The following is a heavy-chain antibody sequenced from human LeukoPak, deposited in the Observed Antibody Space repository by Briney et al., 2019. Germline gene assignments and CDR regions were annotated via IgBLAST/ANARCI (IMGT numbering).Heavy chain of an antibody. D-gene: IGHD3-16*02. Sequence: GGSLRLSCAASGFTFSSYGMHWVRQAPGKGLEWVAVISYDGSNKYYADSVKGRFTISRDNSKNTLYLQMNSLRAEDTAVYYCARDRGVIPLDYWGQGTLVTVSS. CDR3: ARDRGVIPLDY. CDR1: GFTFSSYG. J-gene: IGHJ4*02. V-gene: IGHV3-30*03. CDR2: ISYDGSNK.